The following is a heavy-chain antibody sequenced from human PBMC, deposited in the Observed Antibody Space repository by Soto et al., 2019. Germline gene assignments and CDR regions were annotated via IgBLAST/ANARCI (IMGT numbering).Heavy chain of an antibody. CDR3: ARDSRGWQQLCPSCYYGRGV. CDR1: GFTFSSYG. D-gene: IGHD6-13*01. J-gene: IGHJ6*02. V-gene: IGHV3-33*01. CDR2: IWYDGSNK. Sequence: GVSLRLSCAASGFTFSSYGMHWVRQAPGKGLEWVAVIWYDGSNKYYADSVKGRFTISRDNSKNTLYLQMNSLRAEDTAVYYCARDSRGWQQLCPSCYYGRGVWDPVTTVPV.